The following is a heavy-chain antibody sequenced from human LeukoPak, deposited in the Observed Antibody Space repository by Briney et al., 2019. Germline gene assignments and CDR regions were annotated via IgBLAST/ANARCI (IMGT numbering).Heavy chain of an antibody. J-gene: IGHJ4*02. CDR3: ARGDASGRPGIGFDF. CDR2: FHDSEST. D-gene: IGHD1-26*01. V-gene: IGHV4-59*01. Sequence: SETLSLTCTVSGGSISNSYWSWIRQPPGKGLEGIGFFHDSESTNYNPSLKSRVSISLDTSKTQVSLWLSSVTAADTAVYYCARGDASGRPGIGFDFWGQGALVTVSS. CDR1: GGSISNSY.